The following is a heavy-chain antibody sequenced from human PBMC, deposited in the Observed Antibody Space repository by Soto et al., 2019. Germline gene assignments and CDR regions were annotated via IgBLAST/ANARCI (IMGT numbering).Heavy chain of an antibody. CDR3: ARDKSAGYKFDSY. CDR2: IIPIFGTA. Sequence: SVKVSCKASGGTFSSYAISWVRQAPGQGLEWMGGIIPIFGTANYAQKFQGRVTITADESTSTAYMELSSLRSEDTTVYYCARDKSAGYKFDSYWGQGTLVTVSS. J-gene: IGHJ4*02. CDR1: GGTFSSYA. D-gene: IGHD5-12*01. V-gene: IGHV1-69*13.